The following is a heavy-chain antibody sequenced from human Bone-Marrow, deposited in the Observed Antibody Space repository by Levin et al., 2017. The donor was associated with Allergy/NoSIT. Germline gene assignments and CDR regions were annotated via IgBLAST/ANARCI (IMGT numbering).Heavy chain of an antibody. CDR1: GFTFSSYG. V-gene: IGHV3-30*18. J-gene: IGHJ3*02. CDR2: IFCDGTNK. CDR3: AKDLRGLDWDFDDTFDI. Sequence: GGSLRLSCAASGFTFSSYGMHWVRQAPGKGLEWVALIFCDGTNKYYAGSVKGRFTISRDNSKNTLFLQMNSLRAEDTAVYYCAKDLRGLDWDFDDTFDIWGQGTMVTVSS. D-gene: IGHD3-9*01.